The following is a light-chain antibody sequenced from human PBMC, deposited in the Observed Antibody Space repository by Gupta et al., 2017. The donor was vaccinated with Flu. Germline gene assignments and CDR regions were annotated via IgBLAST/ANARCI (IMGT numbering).Light chain of an antibody. CDR1: QAISNY. V-gene: IGKV1-9*01. Sequence: QLTQSPSFLSASGGDRVTITCRASQAISNYVAWDQQKPGKAPKLLIYAAYMLQAGVTERFGGRGSGTEFTLTINSLQPEDCGTDDCQRDTFGQGTRLEIK. CDR2: AAY. CDR3: QRDT. J-gene: IGKJ5*01.